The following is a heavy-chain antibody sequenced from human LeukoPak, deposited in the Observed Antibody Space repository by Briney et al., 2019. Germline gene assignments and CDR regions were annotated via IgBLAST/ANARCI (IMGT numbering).Heavy chain of an antibody. CDR1: GFTFTQYD. CDR2: ISRNDDST. CDR3: AKGALHRHYFDT. V-gene: IGHV3-23*01. J-gene: IGHJ4*02. Sequence: PGGSLRLSCAASGFTFTQYDMSWVRQAPGKGLEWVSTISRNDDSTYYTESVKGRFTVSRDASKSTLFLEMSSLRAEDTAIYYCAKGALHRHYFDTWGQGTLVSVSS.